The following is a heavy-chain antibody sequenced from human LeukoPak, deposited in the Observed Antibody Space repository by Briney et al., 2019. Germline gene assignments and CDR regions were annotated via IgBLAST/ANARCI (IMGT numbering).Heavy chain of an antibody. CDR2: IISIFGTA. D-gene: IGHD6-19*01. CDR1: GGTFSSYA. Sequence: KVSCKASGGTFSSYAISWGRQAPGQGLEWMGRIISIFGTANYAQKFQGRVTITTDESTNTAYMELSSLRSEDTAVYYCARGNWDSSGWYYGYWGQGTLVTVSS. CDR3: ARGNWDSSGWYYGY. V-gene: IGHV1-69*05. J-gene: IGHJ4*02.